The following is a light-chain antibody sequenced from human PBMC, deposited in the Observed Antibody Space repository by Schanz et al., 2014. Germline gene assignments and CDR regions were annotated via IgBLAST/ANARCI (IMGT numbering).Light chain of an antibody. V-gene: IGKV1-39*01. CDR1: QNIDSY. CDR2: SAS. CDR3: QQSYSTPRT. J-gene: IGKJ1*01. Sequence: DIQMTQSPSSLSASIGARVTITCRTRQNIDSYLNWYQQKPGKAPKVLIHSASFLQRGVPSRFSGSESGTDFTLTISRLQPEDFATYYCQQSYSTPRTFGPGTKVEI.